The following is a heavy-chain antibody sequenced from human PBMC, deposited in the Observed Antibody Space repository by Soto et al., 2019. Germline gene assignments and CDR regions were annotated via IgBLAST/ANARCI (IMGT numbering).Heavy chain of an antibody. CDR3: VKEEIVVVGGFDF. V-gene: IGHV3-64D*06. Sequence: GGSLRLSCSASGFTLSSYDMHWVRQAPGKGLEYVSGVSKKGNNIYYADSVKGRFTISRDTFKDTLFLQMTSLRAEDTALYYCVKEEIVVVGGFDFWGQGALVTVSS. D-gene: IGHD1-26*01. J-gene: IGHJ4*02. CDR2: VSKKGNNI. CDR1: GFTLSSYD.